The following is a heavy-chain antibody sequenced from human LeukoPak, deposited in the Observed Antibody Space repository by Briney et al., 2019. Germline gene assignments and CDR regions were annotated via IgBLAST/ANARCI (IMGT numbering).Heavy chain of an antibody. Sequence: PGGSLRLSCAASGFTFSSYAMSWVRQAPGKGLEWVAVISYDGSNKYYADSVKGRFTISRDNSKNTLYLQMNSLRAEDTAVYYCAKLAGAVAGFDYWGQGTLVTVSS. CDR3: AKLAGAVAGFDY. J-gene: IGHJ4*02. CDR2: ISYDGSNK. D-gene: IGHD6-19*01. V-gene: IGHV3-30*18. CDR1: GFTFSSYA.